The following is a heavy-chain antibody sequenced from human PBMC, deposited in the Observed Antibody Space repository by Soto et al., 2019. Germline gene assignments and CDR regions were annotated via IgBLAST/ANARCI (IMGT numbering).Heavy chain of an antibody. CDR1: GGSVSSGSYY. D-gene: IGHD2-15*01. J-gene: IGHJ4*02. CDR2: IYYSGST. V-gene: IGHV4-61*01. CDR3: ARDHCSGGSCYSG. Sequence: SETLSVPCPVSGGSVSSGSYYWSWIRQPPGKGLEWIGYIYYSGSTNYNPSLKSRVTISVDTSKNQFSLKLSSVTAADTAVYYCARDHCSGGSCYSGWGQGTLVTVS.